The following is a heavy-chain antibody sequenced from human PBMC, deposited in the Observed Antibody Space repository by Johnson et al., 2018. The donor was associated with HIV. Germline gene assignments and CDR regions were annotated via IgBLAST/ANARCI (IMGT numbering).Heavy chain of an antibody. J-gene: IGHJ3*02. CDR3: ARERVERSGYCYNDAFDI. D-gene: IGHD3-22*01. CDR2: IRYDGSNK. Sequence: QVYLVESGGGVVQPGGSLRLSCAASGFTFSSYGMHWVRQAPGKGLEWVAFIRYDGSNKYYADSVKGRFTISRDNSKNTLYLQMKSLRAEDTAVFYCARERVERSGYCYNDAFDIWGQGKMVTVSS. V-gene: IGHV3-30*02. CDR1: GFTFSSYG.